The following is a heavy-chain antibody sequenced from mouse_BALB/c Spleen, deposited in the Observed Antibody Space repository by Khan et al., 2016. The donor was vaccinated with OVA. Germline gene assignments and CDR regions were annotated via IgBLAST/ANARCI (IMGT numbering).Heavy chain of an antibody. V-gene: IGHV1S56*01. J-gene: IGHJ2*01. CDR3: ARTDSRTVFTS. Sequence: QVQLKQSGPELVKPGASVRISCKASGYTFTNYYIHWVKQRPGQGLEWIGWIYPGYVDVKYNEKFKVKATLTADKSSSAAYMQLTSLTSEDTAVYSCARTDSRTVFTSWAQGTTLTVSS. CDR1: GYTFTNYY. CDR2: IYPGYVDV.